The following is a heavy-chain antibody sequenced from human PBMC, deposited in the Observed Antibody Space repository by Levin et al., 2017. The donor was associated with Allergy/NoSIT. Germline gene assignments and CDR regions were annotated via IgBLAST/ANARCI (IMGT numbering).Heavy chain of an antibody. Sequence: GESLKISCKASGYTFTSHAMNWVRQAPGQGLEWVGWVNTNTGNPTYAPGFTGRFVLSLDTSVSTAYLQISSLKAEDTAVYYCAREAISARAPLYWGQGTLVTVSS. V-gene: IGHV7-4-1*02. D-gene: IGHD6-6*01. J-gene: IGHJ4*02. CDR2: VNTNTGNP. CDR1: GYTFTSHA. CDR3: AREAISARAPLY.